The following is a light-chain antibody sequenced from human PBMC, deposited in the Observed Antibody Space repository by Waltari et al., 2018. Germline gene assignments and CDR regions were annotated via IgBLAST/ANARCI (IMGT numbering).Light chain of an antibody. V-gene: IGKV1-5*03. CDR1: ENVNSW. CDR2: KAS. J-gene: IGKJ1*01. CDR3: QQYRINPWT. Sequence: DIQMTQSPSTLSASVGDRVTITCRASENVNSWLALYQEKPGKNPKLLIQKASNLESGVPSRFSGSGSGTEFALTISSLQADDFATYYCQQYRINPWTFGQGTKVEI.